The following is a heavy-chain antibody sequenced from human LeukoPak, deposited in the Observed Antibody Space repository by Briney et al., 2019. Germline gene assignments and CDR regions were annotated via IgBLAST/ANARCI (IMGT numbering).Heavy chain of an antibody. CDR3: VRGGSRTWDYYNSYYMDV. CDR1: GGSISSSNW. D-gene: IGHD1-14*01. V-gene: IGHV4-4*02. CDR2: IYHSGST. J-gene: IGHJ6*03. Sequence: PSETLSLTCAVSGGSISSSNWWSWVRQPPGKGLEWIGEIYHSGSTNYNPPLKSRVALAVDPSKNQFSLKLSSVTAADTAVYYCVRGGSRTWDYYNSYYMDVWGKGTSVTVSS.